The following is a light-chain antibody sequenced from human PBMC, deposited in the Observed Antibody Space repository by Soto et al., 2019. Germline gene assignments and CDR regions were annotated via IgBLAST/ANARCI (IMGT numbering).Light chain of an antibody. V-gene: IGKV3-20*01. CDR1: QSVSSSY. CDR2: GAS. J-gene: IGKJ4*01. CDR3: QQYGSSPRLT. Sequence: EIVLTQSPGTLSLSAGERATLSCRASQSVSSSYLAWYQHKPGQAPRLLIYGASSRATGIPDRFSGSGSGTDFTLTISRLEPEDFAVYYCQQYGSSPRLTFGGGTKVEIK.